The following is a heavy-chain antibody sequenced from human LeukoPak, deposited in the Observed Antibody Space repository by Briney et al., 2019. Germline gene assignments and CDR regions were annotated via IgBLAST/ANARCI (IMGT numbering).Heavy chain of an antibody. CDR1: GFTFSIYW. V-gene: IGHV3-74*01. CDR3: ARGSTHYSSGWYGLAY. D-gene: IGHD6-19*01. J-gene: IGHJ4*02. Sequence: GGSLRLSCAASGFTFSIYWMHWVRQAPGKGLVWVSRVNSDGSSTTYADSVKGRFTISRDNAKNTLYLQMHSMRAEDTAVYYCARGSTHYSSGWYGLAYWGPGTLVTVSS. CDR2: VNSDGSST.